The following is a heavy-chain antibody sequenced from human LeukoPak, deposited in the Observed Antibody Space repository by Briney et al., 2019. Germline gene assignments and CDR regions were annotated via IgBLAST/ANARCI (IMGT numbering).Heavy chain of an antibody. CDR3: ARRAGAYSHPYDY. J-gene: IGHJ4*02. Sequence: GGTLRLSCAASRFTFSSYGMNWVRQAPGKGLEWVSFIYSDNTHYSDSVKGRFAISRDNSKNTLYLQMNSLRAEDTAVYYCARRAGAYSHPYDYWGQGTLVTVSS. CDR1: RFTFSSYG. CDR2: IYSDNT. D-gene: IGHD4/OR15-4a*01. V-gene: IGHV3-53*01.